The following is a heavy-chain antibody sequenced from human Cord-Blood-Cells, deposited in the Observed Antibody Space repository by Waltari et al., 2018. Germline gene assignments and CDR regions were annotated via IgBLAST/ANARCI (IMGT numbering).Heavy chain of an antibody. V-gene: IGHV1-69*01. CDR3: ARTAVDGSGSYYFDY. J-gene: IGHJ4*02. CDR1: GGTFSSYA. CDR2: IIPIFGTA. Sequence: QVQLVQSGAEVKKPGSSVKVSCKASGGTFSSYAISWLRQAPGQGLEWMGGIIPIFGTANYAQKFQGRVTITADESTSTAYMELSSLRSEDTAVYYCARTAVDGSGSYYFDYWGQGTLVTVSS. D-gene: IGHD3-10*01.